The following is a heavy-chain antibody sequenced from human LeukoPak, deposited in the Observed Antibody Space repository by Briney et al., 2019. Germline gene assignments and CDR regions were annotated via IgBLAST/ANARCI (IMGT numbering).Heavy chain of an antibody. V-gene: IGHV4-59*12. D-gene: IGHD2-2*02. J-gene: IGHJ3*02. Sequence: SETLSLTCTVSGGSISSYYWSWIRQPPGKGLEWIGYIYYSGSTNYNPSLKSRVTISVDRSKNQFSLKLSSVTAADTAVYYCAREVVVPAAISIAFDIWGQGTMVTVSS. CDR1: GGSISSYY. CDR2: IYYSGST. CDR3: AREVVVPAAISIAFDI.